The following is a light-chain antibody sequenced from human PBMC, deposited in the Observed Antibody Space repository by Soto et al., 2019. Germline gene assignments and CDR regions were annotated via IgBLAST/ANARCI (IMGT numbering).Light chain of an antibody. CDR3: QQHGTSPIT. V-gene: IGKV3-20*01. J-gene: IGKJ5*01. CDR1: QSVSSK. CDR2: DAS. Sequence: EIVLTHSPATLSLSPGERATLSCTASQSVSSKLAWYQHKPGQAPRLPIYDASTRATGIPDRFSGSGSGTDFTLTISRLEPDDFAVYYCQQHGTSPITFGQGTRLEIK.